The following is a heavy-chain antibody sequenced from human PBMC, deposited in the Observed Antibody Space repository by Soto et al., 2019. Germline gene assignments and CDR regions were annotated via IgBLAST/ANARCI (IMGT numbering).Heavy chain of an antibody. V-gene: IGHV4-34*01. CDR2: INHSGST. CDR3: ARGHYDILTGYYSKKNWFDP. Sequence: PSETLSLTCAVYGGSFSGYYWSWIRQPPGKGLEWIGEINHSGSTNYNPSLKSRVTISVDTSKNQFSLKLSSVTAADTAVYYCARGHYDILTGYYSKKNWFDPWGQGTLVTVSS. D-gene: IGHD3-9*01. CDR1: GGSFSGYY. J-gene: IGHJ5*02.